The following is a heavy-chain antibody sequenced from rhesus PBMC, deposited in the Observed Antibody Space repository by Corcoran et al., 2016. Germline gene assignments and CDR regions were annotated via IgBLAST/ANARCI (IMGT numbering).Heavy chain of an antibody. CDR3: ARDRNWSPFDY. J-gene: IGHJ4*01. Sequence: EVHLVESGGGWAQPGGSLRLSCAASGFTFSDYYMHWGRQASGKGLEWVSRISNGGDTTWYTDSVKGRFTISRENAKNTLYLQMDSLRAEDTAVYYCARDRNWSPFDYWGQGVLVTVSS. V-gene: IGHV3-59*01. D-gene: IGHD6-13*01. CDR1: GFTFSDYY. CDR2: ISNGGDTT.